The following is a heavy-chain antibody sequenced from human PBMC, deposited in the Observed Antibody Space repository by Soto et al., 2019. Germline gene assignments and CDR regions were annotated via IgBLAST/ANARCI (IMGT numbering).Heavy chain of an antibody. CDR1: GGSISSGGYS. D-gene: IGHD3-10*01. J-gene: IGHJ6*02. CDR3: ARDSTVLWFGELPSPYYGMDV. CDR2: IYHSGST. Sequence: SETLSLTCAVSGGSISSGGYSWSWIRQPPGKGLEWIGYIYHSGSTYYNPSLKSRVTISVDTSKNQFSLKLSSVTAADTAVYYCARDSTVLWFGELPSPYYGMDVWGQGTTVTVSS. V-gene: IGHV4-30-2*05.